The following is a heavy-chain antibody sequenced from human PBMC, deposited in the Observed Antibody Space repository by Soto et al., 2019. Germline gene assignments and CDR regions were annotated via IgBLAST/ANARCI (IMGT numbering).Heavy chain of an antibody. Sequence: QITLKESGTTLVKPTQTLTLPCTFSGFSLSTSGVGVCWIGQPPGKALEWLTLIYWDDARHYKPSLKSRLTVTTYTSKNQMVLTLSNVDPVDTATYFCADSSVDSGDYSTCFDHWGPGPRVNVSS. J-gene: IGHJ4*02. CDR2: IYWDDAR. V-gene: IGHV2-5*02. CDR1: GFSLSTSGVG. CDR3: ADSSVDSGDYSTCFDH. D-gene: IGHD4-17*01.